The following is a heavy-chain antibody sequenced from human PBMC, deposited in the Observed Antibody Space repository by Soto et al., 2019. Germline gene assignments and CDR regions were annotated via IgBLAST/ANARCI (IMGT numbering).Heavy chain of an antibody. V-gene: IGHV4-31*03. Sequence: SETLSLTCTVSGGSISSGGYYWSWIRHHPGKGLEWIGYINHRGSLYYNPPLKSRVSMSVVTSKNQFSLNLTSVTAADTAVYYCARELPQRQGRNMDVWGQGTTVTVSS. CDR3: ARELPQRQGRNMDV. CDR1: GGSISSGGYY. J-gene: IGHJ6*02. CDR2: INHRGSL. D-gene: IGHD1-1*01.